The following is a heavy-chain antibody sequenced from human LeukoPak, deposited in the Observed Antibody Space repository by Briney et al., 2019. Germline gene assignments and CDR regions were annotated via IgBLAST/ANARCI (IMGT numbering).Heavy chain of an antibody. D-gene: IGHD3-3*01. CDR1: GGTSSSYA. CDR3: ASWAKYYDFWSGYYLWFDY. Sequence: ASVKVSCKASGGTSSSYAISWVRQAPGQGLEWMGRIIPILGIANYAQKFQGRVTITADKSTSTAYMELSSLRSEDTAVYYCASWAKYYDFWSGYYLWFDYWGQGTLVTVSS. V-gene: IGHV1-69*04. CDR2: IIPILGIA. J-gene: IGHJ4*02.